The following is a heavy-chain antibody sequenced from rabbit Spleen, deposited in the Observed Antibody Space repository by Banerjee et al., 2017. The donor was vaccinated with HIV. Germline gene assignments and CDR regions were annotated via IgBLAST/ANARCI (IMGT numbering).Heavy chain of an antibody. J-gene: IGHJ6*01. CDR2: IDAGSSGFT. CDR1: GVSFSGDSY. D-gene: IGHD1-1*01. CDR3: ARDTSSSFSSYGMDL. Sequence: QEHLKESGGGLVQPGGSLKLSCIASGVSFSGDSYMCWVRQAPGKGLEWIACIDAGSSGFTYFATWAKGRFTISKTSSTTVTLQMTSLTAADTATYFCARDTSSSFSSYGMDLWGPGTLVTVS. V-gene: IGHV1S45*01.